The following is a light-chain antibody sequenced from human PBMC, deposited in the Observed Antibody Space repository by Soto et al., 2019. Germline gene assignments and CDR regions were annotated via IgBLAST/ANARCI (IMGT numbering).Light chain of an antibody. CDR2: GAS. J-gene: IGKJ1*01. Sequence: EIVLTQSPGTLSLSPGDRATLSCRASQSVGSDYLAWYQQKPGQAPRIXIFGASGRATGIPDRFSGSGSGTEFTLTISRLQPEDFAVYYCQQYGSLSWTFGQGTKVDIK. V-gene: IGKV3-20*01. CDR1: QSVGSDY. CDR3: QQYGSLSWT.